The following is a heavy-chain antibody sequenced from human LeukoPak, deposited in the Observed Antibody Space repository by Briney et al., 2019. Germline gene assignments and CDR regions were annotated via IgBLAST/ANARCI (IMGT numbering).Heavy chain of an antibody. Sequence: PSETLSLTCAVSGYSISSGYYWGWIRQPPGQGLEWIGSIYHSGSTNYNPSLKSRVTISVDTSKNQFSLKLSSVTAADTAVYYCARVFSPRKNPWVTRYFDYWGQGTLVTVSS. CDR1: GYSISSGYY. D-gene: IGHD2-21*02. CDR3: ARVFSPRKNPWVTRYFDY. J-gene: IGHJ4*02. V-gene: IGHV4-38-2*01. CDR2: IYHSGST.